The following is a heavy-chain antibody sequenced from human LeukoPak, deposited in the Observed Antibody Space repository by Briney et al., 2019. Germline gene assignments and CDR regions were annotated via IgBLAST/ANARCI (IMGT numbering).Heavy chain of an antibody. CDR2: IYSSGNT. D-gene: IGHD3-22*01. CDR1: GGSFSGYY. J-gene: IGHJ4*02. V-gene: IGHV4-4*07. CDR3: ARDRGYYDSSGYYNRAYYFDY. Sequence: SETLSLTCAVYGGSFSGYYWSWIRLPAGKGLEWIGRIYSSGNTNYNPSLKSRVTMSIDTSKNQFSLKLSSVAAADTAIYYCARDRGYYDSSGYYNRAYYFDYWGQGTPVTVSS.